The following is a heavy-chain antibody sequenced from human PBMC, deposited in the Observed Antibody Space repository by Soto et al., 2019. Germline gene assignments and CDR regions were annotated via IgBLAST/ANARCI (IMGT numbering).Heavy chain of an antibody. J-gene: IGHJ3*02. CDR1: GFTFSDYY. CDR2: ISSSGSTI. D-gene: IGHD3-10*01. V-gene: IGHV3-11*01. CDR3: ARGTDYDYYGSGSYYKDAFDI. Sequence: QVQLVESGGGLVKPGGSLRLSCAASGFTFSDYYMSWIRQAPGKGLEWVSYISSSGSTIYYADSVKGRFTISRDNAQHSLYLQMNSLRAEDTAVYYCARGTDYDYYGSGSYYKDAFDIWGQGTMVTVSS.